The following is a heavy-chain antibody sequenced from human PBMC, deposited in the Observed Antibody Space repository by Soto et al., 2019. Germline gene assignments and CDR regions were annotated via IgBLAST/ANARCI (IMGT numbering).Heavy chain of an antibody. D-gene: IGHD6-19*01. CDR1: GGSFSGYY. CDR3: ARGGLLPDY. CDR2: IYYSGST. J-gene: IGHJ4*02. V-gene: IGHV4-34*01. Sequence: SETLSLTCAVYGGSFSGYYWSWIRQPPGKGLEWIGSIYYSGSTYYNPSLKSRVTISVDTSKNQFSLKLSSVTAADTAVYYCARGGLLPDYWGQGTLVTVST.